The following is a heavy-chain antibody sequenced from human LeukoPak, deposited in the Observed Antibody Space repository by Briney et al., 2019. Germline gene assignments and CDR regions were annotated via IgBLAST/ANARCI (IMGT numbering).Heavy chain of an antibody. Sequence: KPGGSLRLSCAASGFTSSSYSMNWVRQAPGKGLEWVSSISSSSSYIYYADSVKGRFTISRDNAKNSLYLQMNSLRAEDTAVYYCAREAYDSSGYYFDYWGQGTLVTVSS. V-gene: IGHV3-21*01. CDR2: ISSSSSYI. CDR1: GFTSSSYS. J-gene: IGHJ4*02. D-gene: IGHD3-22*01. CDR3: AREAYDSSGYYFDY.